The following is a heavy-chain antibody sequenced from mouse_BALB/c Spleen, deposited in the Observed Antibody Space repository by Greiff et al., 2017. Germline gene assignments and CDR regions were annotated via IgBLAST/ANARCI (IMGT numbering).Heavy chain of an antibody. J-gene: IGHJ3*01. D-gene: IGHD1-1*01. CDR2: INSNGGST. CDR1: GFTFSSYG. CDR3: ARVPYGSNQAWFAY. V-gene: IGHV5-6-3*01. Sequence: EVKLVESGGGLVQPGGSLKLSCAASGFTFSSYGMSWVRQTPDKRLELVATINSNGGSTYYPDSVKGRFTISRDNAKNTLYLQMSSLKSEDTAMYYCARVPYGSNQAWFAYWGQGTLVTVSA.